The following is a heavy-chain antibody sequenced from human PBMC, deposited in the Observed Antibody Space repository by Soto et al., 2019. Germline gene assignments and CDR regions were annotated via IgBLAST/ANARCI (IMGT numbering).Heavy chain of an antibody. V-gene: IGHV3-20*04. CDR2: VNWNGGST. CDR1: GFTFDDYG. J-gene: IGHJ4*02. Sequence: EVQLVESGGGVLRPGGSLRLSCAASGFTFDDYGMSWARQAPGKGLEWVSGVNWNGGSTGYADSVKGRFTISRDNAKNSLYLQMNSLRGEDTAYYYCVRGASLNFDYWGQGTLVTVSS. D-gene: IGHD1-26*01. CDR3: VRGASLNFDY.